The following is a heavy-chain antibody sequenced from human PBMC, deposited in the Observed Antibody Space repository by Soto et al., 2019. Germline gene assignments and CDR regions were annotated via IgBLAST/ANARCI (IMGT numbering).Heavy chain of an antibody. CDR3: AKDRNYYGSGSYYNGIDAFDI. Sequence: GGSLRLSCAASGFTFSSYAMSWVRQAPGKGLEWVSAISGSGGSTYYADSVKGRFTISRDNSKNTLYLQMNSLRAEDTAVYYCAKDRNYYGSGSYYNGIDAFDIWGQGTMVTVSS. D-gene: IGHD3-10*01. V-gene: IGHV3-23*01. CDR2: ISGSGGST. CDR1: GFTFSSYA. J-gene: IGHJ3*02.